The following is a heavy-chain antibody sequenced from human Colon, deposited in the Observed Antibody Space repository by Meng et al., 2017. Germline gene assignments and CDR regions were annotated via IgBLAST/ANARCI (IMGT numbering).Heavy chain of an antibody. J-gene: IGHJ4*02. CDR2: IYYSGST. Sequence: QVQLQESGPGLVRPSVTLSLTCTVSGGSVSSGSYYWSWIRQPPGKGLEWIGYIYYSGSTNYNPSLKSRVTISVDTSKNQFSLKLSSVTAADTAVYYCARGASDYDFDYWGQGTLVTVSS. V-gene: IGHV4-61*01. CDR3: ARGASDYDFDY. CDR1: GGSVSSGSYY. D-gene: IGHD3-22*01.